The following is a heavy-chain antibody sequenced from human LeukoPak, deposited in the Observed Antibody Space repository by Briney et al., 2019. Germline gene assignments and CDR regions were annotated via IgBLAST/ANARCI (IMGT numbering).Heavy chain of an antibody. CDR1: GFXLSSYV. CDR3: AKVHLEGASSLDQ. Sequence: GGSLRLSCEASGFXLSSYVIHWVRQAPGKRLGWMAAISYDGSNKYYADSVKGRFTISRDNYKNTLYLQMNSLRAEDTAVYYCAKVHLEGASSLDQWGQGTLVTVSS. CDR2: ISYDGSNK. D-gene: IGHD1-26*01. J-gene: IGHJ4*02. V-gene: IGHV3-30*18.